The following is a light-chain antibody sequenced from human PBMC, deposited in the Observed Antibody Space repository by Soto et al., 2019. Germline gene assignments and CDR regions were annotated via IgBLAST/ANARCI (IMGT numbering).Light chain of an antibody. J-gene: IGKJ4*01. Sequence: EIVLTQSPGTLSLSPGERATLSCRASQNVSSSYLAWYQQKPGQAPRLLIYGASTRATGIPDRFSGSGSGTDFTLTISRLEPEDCAVYYCQQYGNLPLTFGGGTKVEIK. CDR3: QQYGNLPLT. CDR2: GAS. V-gene: IGKV3-20*01. CDR1: QNVSSSY.